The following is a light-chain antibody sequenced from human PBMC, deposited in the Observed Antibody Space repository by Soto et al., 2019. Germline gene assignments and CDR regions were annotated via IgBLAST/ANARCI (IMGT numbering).Light chain of an antibody. CDR2: GAS. J-gene: IGKJ5*01. CDR3: QQYENSPST. Sequence: EIVLTQSPGILSLSPGERASLSCGASQSITSSFLAWYQQKPGQAPRLLIYGASSRATGIPDRFSGTGSETDFTLTINRLEPEDFAVYYCQQYENSPSTVGQGTRLEIK. CDR1: QSITSSF. V-gene: IGKV3-20*01.